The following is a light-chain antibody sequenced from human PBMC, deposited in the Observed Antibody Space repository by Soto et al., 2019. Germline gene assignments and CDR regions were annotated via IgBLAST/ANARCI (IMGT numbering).Light chain of an antibody. V-gene: IGKV3D-15*01. CDR2: GAS. Sequence: EIAMTQSPVTLSASPGERVTLSCRASQSVNINLAWYQQRPGQAPRVLIYGASNRASGIPGRFSGSGSGADFTLTISSLEPDDFALYYCQQYKDWPPLTFGGGNRVELK. J-gene: IGKJ4*02. CDR3: QQYKDWPPLT. CDR1: QSVNIN.